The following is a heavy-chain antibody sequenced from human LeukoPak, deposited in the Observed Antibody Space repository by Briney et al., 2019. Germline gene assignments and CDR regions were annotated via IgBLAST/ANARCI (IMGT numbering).Heavy chain of an antibody. CDR1: GGSISSYY. CDR2: IYYSGST. V-gene: IGHV4-59*01. D-gene: IGHD3-10*01. J-gene: IGHJ4*02. CDR3: ARGALLWFGDRMEYYFDY. Sequence: SETLSLTCTVSGGSISSYYWSWIRQPPGEGLECIGYIYYSGSTNYNPSLKSRVTISVDTSKNQFSLKLSSMTAADTAVYYCARGALLWFGDRMEYYFDYWGQGTLLTVSS.